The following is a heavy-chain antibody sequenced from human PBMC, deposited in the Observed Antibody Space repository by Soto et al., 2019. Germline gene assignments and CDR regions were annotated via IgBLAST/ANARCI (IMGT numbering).Heavy chain of an antibody. CDR1: GFTFSSYW. J-gene: IGHJ4*02. D-gene: IGHD6-19*01. Sequence: GGSLRLSCAASGFTFSSYWMSWVRQAPGKGLEWVANIKQDGSEKYYVDSVKGRFSVSRDNAKNSLYLQMDSLRADDTAMYFCVRGAFNSGWYPDYFDYWGQGALVTVSS. CDR3: VRGAFNSGWYPDYFDY. V-gene: IGHV3-7*01. CDR2: IKQDGSEK.